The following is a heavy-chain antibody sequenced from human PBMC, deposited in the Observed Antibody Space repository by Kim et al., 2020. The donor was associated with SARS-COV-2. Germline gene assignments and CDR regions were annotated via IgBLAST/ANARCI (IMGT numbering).Heavy chain of an antibody. Sequence: YADSVKGRFTISRANAKNTLYLQMNSLRAEDTAVYYCARGFSGSGGSAGYWGQGTLVTVSS. V-gene: IGHV3-74*01. CDR3: ARGFSGSGGSAGY. J-gene: IGHJ4*02. D-gene: IGHD2-15*01.